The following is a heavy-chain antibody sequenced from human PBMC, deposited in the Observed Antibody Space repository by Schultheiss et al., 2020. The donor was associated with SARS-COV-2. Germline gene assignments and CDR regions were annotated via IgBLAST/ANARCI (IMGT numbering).Heavy chain of an antibody. CDR2: ISSRSDYI. J-gene: IGHJ4*02. CDR3: ATWTCGGGSCYNDY. Sequence: GGSLRLSCAASGFTFSSYAMSWVRQAPGKGLEWVSSISSRSDYIYYADSVKGRFTISRDNAKNSLYLQMNSLRVEDTSVYYCATWTCGGGSCYNDYWGQGTLVTVSS. V-gene: IGHV3-21*01. CDR1: GFTFSSYA. D-gene: IGHD2-15*01.